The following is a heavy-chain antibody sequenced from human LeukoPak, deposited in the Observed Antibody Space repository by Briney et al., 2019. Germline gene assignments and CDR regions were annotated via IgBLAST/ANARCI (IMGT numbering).Heavy chain of an antibody. V-gene: IGHV1-2*02. CDR1: GYTFTGYD. CDR3: ARDVDIVVVPAAQFDY. CDR2: FNPNSGVT. D-gene: IGHD2-2*01. Sequence: ASVWVSCKPSGYTFTGYDMNSVRQAPGPGLEWMGWFNPNSGVTNYAQTLQGRVTMTRDTSLRTAYMELSRVRSDDTAVYYCARDVDIVVVPAAQFDYWGQGTLVTVSS. J-gene: IGHJ4*02.